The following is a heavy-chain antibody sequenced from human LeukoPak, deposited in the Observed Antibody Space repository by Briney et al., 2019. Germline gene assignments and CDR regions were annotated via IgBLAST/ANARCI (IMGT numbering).Heavy chain of an antibody. Sequence: GESLKISCRASGYSFSTYWIGWVRQMPGKGLEWMGVLYAGDSDTRYSPSFQGQVTLSADKSKSTAYLQWSSLKASDTAMYYCARGGYSGYDFDHWGQGTLVTVSS. CDR3: ARGGYSGYDFDH. D-gene: IGHD5-12*01. CDR1: GYSFSTYW. CDR2: LYAGDSDT. J-gene: IGHJ4*02. V-gene: IGHV5-51*01.